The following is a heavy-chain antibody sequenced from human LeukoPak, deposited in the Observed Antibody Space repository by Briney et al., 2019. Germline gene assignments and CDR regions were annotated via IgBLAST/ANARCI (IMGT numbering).Heavy chain of an antibody. CDR3: ARGSYYYDSSGYRGYYFDY. D-gene: IGHD3-22*01. CDR2: IYYSGST. V-gene: IGHV4-59*01. J-gene: IGHJ4*02. Sequence: SETLSLTCTVSGGSISSYYWSWIRQPPRKGLEWIGYIYYSGSTNYNPSLKSRVTISVDTSKNQFSLKLSSVTAADTAVYYCARGSYYYDSSGYRGYYFDYWGQGTLVTVSS. CDR1: GGSISSYY.